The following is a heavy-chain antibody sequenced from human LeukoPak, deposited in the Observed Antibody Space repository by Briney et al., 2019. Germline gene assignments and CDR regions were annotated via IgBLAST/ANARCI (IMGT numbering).Heavy chain of an antibody. CDR2: IIPIFGTA. CDR1: GGTFSSYA. J-gene: IGHJ5*02. D-gene: IGHD6-13*01. CDR3: ARQSAQGSRFDP. V-gene: IGHV1-69*05. Sequence: ASVKVSCKASGGTFSSYAISWVRQAPGQGLEWMGGIIPIFGTANYAQKFQGRVTITTDESTSTAYMELSSLRSEDTAVYYCARQSAQGSRFDPWGQGTLVTVSS.